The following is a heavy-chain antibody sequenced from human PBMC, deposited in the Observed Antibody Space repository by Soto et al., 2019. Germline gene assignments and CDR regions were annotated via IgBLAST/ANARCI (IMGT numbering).Heavy chain of an antibody. J-gene: IGHJ4*02. CDR1: GFTFSDYY. D-gene: IGHD3-3*01. Sequence: PGGSLRLSCAASGFTFSDYYMSWIRQAPGKGLEWVSYISSSSSYTNYADSVKGRFTISRGNAKNSLYLQMNSLRAEDTAVYYCARDRPDFWSAPAPGFDYWGQGTLVTVSS. CDR3: ARDRPDFWSAPAPGFDY. CDR2: ISSSSSYT. V-gene: IGHV3-11*06.